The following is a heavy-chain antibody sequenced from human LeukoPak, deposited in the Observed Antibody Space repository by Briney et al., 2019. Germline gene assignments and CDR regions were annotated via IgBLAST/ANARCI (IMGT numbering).Heavy chain of an antibody. CDR2: ITGSGGRT. D-gene: IGHD6-13*01. J-gene: IGHJ4*02. CDR3: AKDREAATGRTLFDY. CDR1: GFTFSSYA. V-gene: IGHV3-23*01. Sequence: GGSLRLSCAASGFTFSSYAMSWVRQAPGKGLEWVSGITGSGGRTYYADSVKGRFTISRDNSKNTLYLKMNSLRAEDTDVYSCAKDREAATGRTLFDYWGQGALVTVSS.